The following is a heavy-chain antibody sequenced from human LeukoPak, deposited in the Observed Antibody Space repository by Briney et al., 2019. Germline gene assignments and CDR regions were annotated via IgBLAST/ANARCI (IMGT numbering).Heavy chain of an antibody. CDR2: IIPIFGTT. J-gene: IGHJ4*02. V-gene: IGHV1-69*13. Sequence: ASVKVSCKASGGTFRRYAISWVGQAPGQGLEWMGGIIPIFGTTSYAQKFQGRVTITADDSTSTAYMELSSLRSEDTAVYHCARDLGSRDGYNPPNLFDNWGQGTLVTVSS. D-gene: IGHD5-24*01. CDR1: GGTFRRYA. CDR3: ARDLGSRDGYNPPNLFDN.